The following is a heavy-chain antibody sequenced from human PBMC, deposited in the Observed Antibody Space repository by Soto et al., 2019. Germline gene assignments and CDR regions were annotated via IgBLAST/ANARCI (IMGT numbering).Heavy chain of an antibody. Sequence: GGSLRLSCAASGFTFSSYAMSWVRQAPGKGLERVSAISGSGGSTYYADSVKGRFTISRDNSKNTLYLQMNSLRAEDTAVYYCARDLSGDYGALDTWGQGTMVTVSS. J-gene: IGHJ3*02. CDR1: GFTFSSYA. V-gene: IGHV3-23*01. CDR3: ARDLSGDYGALDT. CDR2: ISGSGGST. D-gene: IGHD4-17*01.